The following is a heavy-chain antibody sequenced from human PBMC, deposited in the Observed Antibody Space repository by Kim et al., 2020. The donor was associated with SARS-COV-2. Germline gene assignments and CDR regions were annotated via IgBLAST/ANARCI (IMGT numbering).Heavy chain of an antibody. CDR2: ISAYNGNT. Sequence: ASVKVSCKASGHTFDNYGITWVRQAPGQGLEWMGWISAYNGNTNYAQKLQGRVTMTTDTSTSTAYMELRSLRSDDTAIYYCAGDRQSRFDSWGQGTLVTVSS. CDR3: AGDRQSRFDS. J-gene: IGHJ4*02. V-gene: IGHV1-18*01. CDR1: GHTFDNYG.